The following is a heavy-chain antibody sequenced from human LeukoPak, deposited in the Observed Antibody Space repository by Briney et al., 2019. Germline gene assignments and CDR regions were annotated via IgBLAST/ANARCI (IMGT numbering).Heavy chain of an antibody. D-gene: IGHD6-6*01. V-gene: IGHV3-21*01. Sequence: GGSLRLSCAASGFTFSSYIMNWVRQAPGKGLEWVSSITSGSSYIYYTDSMKGRFTISRDNAKNSLYLQMNSLRAEDTAIYYCARDEKYGSSPDYWGQGTLVTVSS. CDR3: ARDEKYGSSPDY. J-gene: IGHJ4*02. CDR1: GFTFSSYI. CDR2: ITSGSSYI.